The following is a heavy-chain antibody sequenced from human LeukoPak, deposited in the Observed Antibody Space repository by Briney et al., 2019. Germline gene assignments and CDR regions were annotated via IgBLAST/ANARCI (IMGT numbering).Heavy chain of an antibody. D-gene: IGHD5-18*01. J-gene: IGHJ4*02. CDR1: GFTFSSFW. V-gene: IGHV3-7*01. CDR2: IKQDGSEK. CDR3: ARDSTGYGYEEWY. Sequence: GGSLRLSCAASGFTFSSFWMSWVRQAPGKGLEWVANIKQDGSEKYYVDSVKGRFTISRDNAKNSVYLQMNSLRVEDTAVYYCARDSTGYGYEEWYWGQGTLVTVSS.